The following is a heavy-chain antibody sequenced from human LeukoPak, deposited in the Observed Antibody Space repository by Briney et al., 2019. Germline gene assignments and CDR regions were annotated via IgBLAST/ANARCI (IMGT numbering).Heavy chain of an antibody. Sequence: PSETLSLICTVSGYSHSSGYYWGWIRQPAGKGLEWIGRIYTSGSTNYNPSLKSRVTMSLDTSKNQFSLKLSSVTAADTAVYYCARKARVLPYYFDYWGQGTLVTVSS. CDR2: IYTSGST. V-gene: IGHV4-4*07. D-gene: IGHD2/OR15-2a*01. CDR3: ARKARVLPYYFDY. J-gene: IGHJ4*02. CDR1: GYSHSSGYY.